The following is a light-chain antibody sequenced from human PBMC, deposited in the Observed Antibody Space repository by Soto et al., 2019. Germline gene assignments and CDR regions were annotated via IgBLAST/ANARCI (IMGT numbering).Light chain of an antibody. CDR2: GAF. CDR3: QQRNIWHPVT. Sequence: PGERGTLSCRASPSVTNYLAWYQQKPGQPPRLLIYGAFNRAAGIPARFSGSGSGADFTLTISSLEPEDSSVYYCQQRNIWHPVTFGQGTRLEIK. V-gene: IGKV3D-11*02. CDR1: PSVTNY. J-gene: IGKJ5*01.